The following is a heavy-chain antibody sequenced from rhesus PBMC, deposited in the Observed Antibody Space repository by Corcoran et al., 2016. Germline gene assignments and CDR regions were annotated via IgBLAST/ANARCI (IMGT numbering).Heavy chain of an antibody. CDR3: ARDGAAGSRFDV. V-gene: IGHV4S7*01. D-gene: IGHD6-31*01. J-gene: IGHJ5-1*01. CDR2: IYRKCGNT. CDR1: GGSISGGYG. Sequence: QVQLPASGPGLLKPSETLSLTFAVSGGSISGGYGWGWFRQPPGTGVEWFVSIYRKCGNTYYNPSLKSRATISTDQSKNQFSLKLSAGTAADTAVYYCARDGAAGSRFDVWGPGVLVTVSS.